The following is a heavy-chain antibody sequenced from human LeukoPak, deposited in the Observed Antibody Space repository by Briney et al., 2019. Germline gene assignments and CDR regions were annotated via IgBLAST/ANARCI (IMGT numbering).Heavy chain of an antibody. D-gene: IGHD3-9*01. V-gene: IGHV4-59*01. J-gene: IGHJ4*02. CDR2: IYYSGST. CDR1: GGSFSGYY. Sequence: PSETLSLTCAVYGGSFSGYYWSWIRQPPGKGLEWIGYIYYSGSTNYNPSLKSRVTISVDTSKNQFSLKLSSVTAADTAVYYCARDSLRYFDCWGQGTLVTVSS. CDR3: ARDSLRYFDC.